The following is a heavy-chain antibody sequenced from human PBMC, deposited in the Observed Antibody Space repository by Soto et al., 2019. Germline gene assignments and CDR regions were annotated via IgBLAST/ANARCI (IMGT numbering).Heavy chain of an antibody. Sequence: QVQLQESGPGLVKPSQTLSLTCTVSGGSISSGDYYWTWIRQPPGKGLEWIGYIYYSGSTHYNPSLKSRLTGSLDTSKNQFSLELSSVTAADTAVYYCARVEGYYDSSGYNWFDPWGQGTLVTVSS. CDR3: ARVEGYYDSSGYNWFDP. J-gene: IGHJ5*02. V-gene: IGHV4-30-4*01. CDR1: GGSISSGDYY. D-gene: IGHD3-22*01. CDR2: IYYSGST.